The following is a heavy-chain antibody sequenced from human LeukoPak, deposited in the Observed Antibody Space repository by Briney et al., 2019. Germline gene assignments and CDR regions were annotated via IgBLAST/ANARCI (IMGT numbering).Heavy chain of an antibody. CDR2: ISGSGGGT. CDR3: AKDSVLGTIDY. Sequence: GGSLRLSCAASGFTFSSFAMSWVRQAPGKGMEWVSAISGSGGGTYYADSVKGRLTISRDNSKNTLYLQMNSLRAEDTAVYYCAKDSVLGTIDYWGQGTLVTVSS. J-gene: IGHJ4*02. D-gene: IGHD3-3*02. V-gene: IGHV3-23*01. CDR1: GFTFSSFA.